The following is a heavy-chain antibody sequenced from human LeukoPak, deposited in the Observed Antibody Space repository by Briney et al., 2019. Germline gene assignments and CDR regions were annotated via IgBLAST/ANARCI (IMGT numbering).Heavy chain of an antibody. CDR2: ISSSSSYI. V-gene: IGHV3-21*01. D-gene: IGHD4-17*01. J-gene: IGHJ3*02. CDR3: ARADYGGNDAFDI. Sequence: KAGGSLRLSCAASGFTFSSYSMNWVRQAPGKGLEWVSSISSSSSYIYYADSVKGRFTISRDNAKNSLYVQMNSLRAEDTAVYYCARADYGGNDAFDIWGQGTMVTVSS. CDR1: GFTFSSYS.